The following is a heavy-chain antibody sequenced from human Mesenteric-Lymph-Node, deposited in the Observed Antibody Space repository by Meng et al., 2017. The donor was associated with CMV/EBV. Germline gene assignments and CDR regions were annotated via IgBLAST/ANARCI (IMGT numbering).Heavy chain of an antibody. CDR3: ARDSDNYDPRGYYYYYGMDV. CDR2: INSDGSST. CDR1: GFTFSSYW. J-gene: IGHJ6*02. Sequence: GESLKISCAASGFTFSSYWMHRVRQAPGKGLVWVSRINSDGSSTSYADSVKGRFTISRDNAKNTLYLQMNSLRAEDTAVYYCARDSDNYDPRGYYYYYGMDVWGQGTTVTVSS. D-gene: IGHD5-12*01. V-gene: IGHV3-74*01.